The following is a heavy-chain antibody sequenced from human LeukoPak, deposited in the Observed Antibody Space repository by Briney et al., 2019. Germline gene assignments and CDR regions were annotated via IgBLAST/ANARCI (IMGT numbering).Heavy chain of an antibody. CDR1: GFTFSSFG. CDR3: ARGISD. Sequence: GGSLRLSCAASGFTFSSFGMHWVRQAPGKGLEWVAIIWYDGSNKYYADSVKGRFTISRDNSKNTLDLQMNSLRAEDTAVYYCARGISDWGQGTLVTVSS. J-gene: IGHJ4*02. CDR2: IWYDGSNK. V-gene: IGHV3-33*01.